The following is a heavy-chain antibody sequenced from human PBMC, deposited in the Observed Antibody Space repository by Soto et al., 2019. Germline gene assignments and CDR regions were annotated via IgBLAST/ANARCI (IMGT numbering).Heavy chain of an antibody. Sequence: PGGSLRLSCAASGFTFSSYAMHWVRQAPGKGLGWVAVISYDGSNKYYADSVKGRFTISRDNSKNTLYLQMNSLRAEDTAVYYCARDRMTRFDYWGQGTLVTVSS. V-gene: IGHV3-30-3*01. CDR3: ARDRMTRFDY. D-gene: IGHD2-21*02. CDR1: GFTFSSYA. J-gene: IGHJ4*02. CDR2: ISYDGSNK.